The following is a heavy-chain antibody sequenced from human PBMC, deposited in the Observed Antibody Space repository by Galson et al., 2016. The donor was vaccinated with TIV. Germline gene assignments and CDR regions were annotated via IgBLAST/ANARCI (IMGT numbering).Heavy chain of an antibody. CDR2: ISYDGSDK. D-gene: IGHD5-18*01. V-gene: IGHV3-33*01. CDR3: ARIHRSYGMDV. CDR1: GFTFSSYG. J-gene: IGHJ6*02. Sequence: SLRLSCAASGFTFSSYGMHWVRQAPGKGLEWVAIISYDGSDKDYTDSVKGRFTISRAKSKNTLYLQMDSVSVDDTATYYCARIHRSYGMDVWGQGTTVTVSS.